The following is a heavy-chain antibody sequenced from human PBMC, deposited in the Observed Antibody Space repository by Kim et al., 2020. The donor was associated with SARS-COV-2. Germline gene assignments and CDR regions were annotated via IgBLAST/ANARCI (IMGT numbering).Heavy chain of an antibody. CDR3: TTDSLRGVIGGMDV. J-gene: IGHJ6*01. D-gene: IGHD3-10*01. CDR1: GFTFSYAW. V-gene: IGHV3-15*01. Sequence: GGSLRLSCAASGFTFSYAWMSWVRQAPGKGLGWVGRIKRKSDGGTIDYAAPVKDRFTISRDDSRNTLYLQMDSLTTEDTAVYYCTTDSLRGVIGGMDVWG. CDR2: IKRKSDGGTI.